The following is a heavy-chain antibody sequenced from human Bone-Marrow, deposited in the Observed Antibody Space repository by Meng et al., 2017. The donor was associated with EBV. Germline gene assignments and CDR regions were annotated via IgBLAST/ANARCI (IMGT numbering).Heavy chain of an antibody. CDR2: MSPDSGKT. Sequence: QVRRVWSGAEVRKPGASVKVSCKGSGYTFSSFDINWVRQATGQGLEWMGWMSPDSGKTGYAEKFQGRVTLTRDTSINTAYLELSSLTSEDTAVYYCARNLYGDGMRDYWGQGTLVTVSS. CDR3: ARNLYGDGMRDY. CDR1: GYTFSSFD. D-gene: IGHD2-21*02. J-gene: IGHJ4*02. V-gene: IGHV1-8*01.